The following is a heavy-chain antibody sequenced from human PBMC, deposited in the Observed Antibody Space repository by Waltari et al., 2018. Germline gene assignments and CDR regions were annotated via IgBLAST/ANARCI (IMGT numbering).Heavy chain of an antibody. J-gene: IGHJ6*02. CDR3: ARDLLTPSVSYFGMDL. Sequence: EVQVVESGGGLVQPGGSLRLSCEASGFTFSSYWMHWVRQAPGKGLVWDTLIDNDGSTAKYADSVRCRFTVSRDKARNTLYLQMNSLRAEDTAVYYCARDLLTPSVSYFGMDLWGQGTTVTVSS. V-gene: IGHV3-74*01. D-gene: IGHD4-4*01. CDR1: GFTFSSYW. CDR2: IDNDGSTA.